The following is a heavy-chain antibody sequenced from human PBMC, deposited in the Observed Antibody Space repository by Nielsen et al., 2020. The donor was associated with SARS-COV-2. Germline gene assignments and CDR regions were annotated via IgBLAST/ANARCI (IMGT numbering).Heavy chain of an antibody. CDR2: IYYSGNT. J-gene: IGHJ5*02. V-gene: IGHV4-39*01. CDR3: ARRGGLVDPNWSDP. Sequence: SETLSLTCTVSGGSIKSSSYYWSWIRQPPGKGLEWIGSIYYSGNTHYNPSLKSRVTMSVDTSNNQFSLKLSSVTAADTAVYYCARRGGLVDPNWSDPWGQGTLVAVSS. D-gene: IGHD1-26*01. CDR1: GGSIKSSSYY.